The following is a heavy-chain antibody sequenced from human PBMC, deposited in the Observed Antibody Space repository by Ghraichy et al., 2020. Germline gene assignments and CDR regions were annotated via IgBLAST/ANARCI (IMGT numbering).Heavy chain of an antibody. J-gene: IGHJ4*02. V-gene: IGHV4-59*08. Sequence: SETLSLTCTVSGASLSGYYWSWIRRPPGKGLEWIGYVSYSGSTNYNPSLKSRITISVDTSRNQFYLKLSSVTAADTAVYYCARHPDPLYCSGATCHDREYYWGQGARVTVSS. D-gene: IGHD2-15*01. CDR2: VSYSGST. CDR1: GASLSGYY. CDR3: ARHPDPLYCSGATCHDREYY.